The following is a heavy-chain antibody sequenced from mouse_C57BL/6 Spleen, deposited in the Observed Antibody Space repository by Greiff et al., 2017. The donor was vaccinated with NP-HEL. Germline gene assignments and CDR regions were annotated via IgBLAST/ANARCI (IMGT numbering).Heavy chain of an antibody. CDR1: GYAFSSSW. CDR2: IYPGDGDT. Sequence: QVQLQQSGPELVKPGASVKISCKASGYAFSSSWMNWVKQRPGKGLEWIGRIYPGDGDTNYNGKFKGKATLTADKSSSTAYMQLSSLTSEDSAFYFCARSGYYFDYWGQGTTLTVSS. V-gene: IGHV1-82*01. CDR3: ARSGYYFDY. J-gene: IGHJ2*01.